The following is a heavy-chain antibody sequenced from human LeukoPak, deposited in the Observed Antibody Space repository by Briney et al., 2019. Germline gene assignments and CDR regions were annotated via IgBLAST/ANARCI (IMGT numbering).Heavy chain of an antibody. CDR3: ASSGNNYLRLPVGY. V-gene: IGHV1-8*03. CDR2: MNPNSGNT. D-gene: IGHD1/OR15-1a*01. Sequence: GASVKVSCKASGYTFTSYDINWVRQATGQGLEWMGWMNPNSGNTGYAQKFQGRVTITRNTSISTAYMELSSLRSEDTAVYYCASSGNNYLRLPVGYWGQGTLVTVSS. CDR1: GYTFTSYD. J-gene: IGHJ4*02.